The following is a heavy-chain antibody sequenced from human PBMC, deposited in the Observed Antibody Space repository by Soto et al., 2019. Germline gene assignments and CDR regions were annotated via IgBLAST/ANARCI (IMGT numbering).Heavy chain of an antibody. D-gene: IGHD3-3*01. J-gene: IGHJ6*02. CDR1: GFTVSSNY. CDR2: IYSGGST. CDR3: ARDHGFWSGYSYYGMDF. Sequence: GSLRLSCAASGFTVSSNYMSWVRQAPGKGLEWVSVIYSGGSTYYADSVKGRFTISRDNSKNTLYLQMNSLRAEDTAVYYCARDHGFWSGYSYYGMDFWGQGTTVTVSS. V-gene: IGHV3-66*01.